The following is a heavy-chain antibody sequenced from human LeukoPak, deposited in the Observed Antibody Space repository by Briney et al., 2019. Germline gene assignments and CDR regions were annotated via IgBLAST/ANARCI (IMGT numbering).Heavy chain of an antibody. V-gene: IGHV3-48*01. CDR3: AKRTGRDTREY. J-gene: IGHJ4*02. D-gene: IGHD5-18*01. Sequence: PGGSLRLSCAASGFTFSSYSMNWVRQAPGKGLEWVSYISSSSSTIYYADSVKGRFTISRDNAKNSLYLQMNSLRAEDTAVYYCAKRTGRDTREYWGQGTLVTVSS. CDR1: GFTFSSYS. CDR2: ISSSSSTI.